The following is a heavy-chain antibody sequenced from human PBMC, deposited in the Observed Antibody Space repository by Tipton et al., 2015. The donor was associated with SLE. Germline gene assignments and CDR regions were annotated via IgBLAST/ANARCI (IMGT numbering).Heavy chain of an antibody. J-gene: IGHJ4*02. CDR1: GGSISSHY. Sequence: TLSLTCTVSGGSISSHYWSWIRQPPGKGLEWIGYIYYSGSTNYNPSLKSRVTISVDTSKNQFSLKLSSVTAADTAVYYRARGHPGNSFDYWGQGTLVTVPS. CDR3: ARGHPGNSFDY. V-gene: IGHV4-59*11. D-gene: IGHD1-14*01. CDR2: IYYSGST.